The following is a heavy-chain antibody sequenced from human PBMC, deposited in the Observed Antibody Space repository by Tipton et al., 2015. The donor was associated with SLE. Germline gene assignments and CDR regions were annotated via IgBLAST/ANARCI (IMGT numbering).Heavy chain of an antibody. J-gene: IGHJ4*02. V-gene: IGHV3-23*01. CDR3: ARGYGGYCPY. Sequence: GSLRLSCAASGFTFSQYGMSWVRQAPGKGLEWVTALTGAGDRTYSADSVKGRFTISRDNSKNILYVQMNSLRAEDTATYYCARGYGGYCPYWGQGIPVTVSS. D-gene: IGHD4-17*01. CDR1: GFTFSQYG. CDR2: LTGAGDRT.